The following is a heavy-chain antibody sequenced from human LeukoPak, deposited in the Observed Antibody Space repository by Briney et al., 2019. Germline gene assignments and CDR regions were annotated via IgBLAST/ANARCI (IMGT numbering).Heavy chain of an antibody. CDR2: IYYSGST. D-gene: IGHD6-19*01. J-gene: IGHJ3*02. Sequence: SETLSLTCAVYGGSFSGYYWSWIRQPPGKGLEWIGYIYYSGSTNYNPSLKSRVTISVDTSKNQFSLKLSSVTAADTAVYYCARRSSAWYIAFDIWGQGTMVTVSS. CDR1: GGSFSGYY. CDR3: ARRSSAWYIAFDI. V-gene: IGHV4-59*08.